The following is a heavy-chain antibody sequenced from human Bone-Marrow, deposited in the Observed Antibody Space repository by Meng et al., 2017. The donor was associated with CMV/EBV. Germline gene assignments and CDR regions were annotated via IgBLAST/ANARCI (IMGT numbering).Heavy chain of an antibody. V-gene: IGHV1-69*05. J-gene: IGHJ5*02. CDR3: ARDRDYYDSSGYYPNWFDP. CDR1: GGTFKIYA. Sequence: SVKVSCKASGGTFKIYAINWVRQASGQGLEWMGGIIPVFGTANFAQKFQGRLTITTDESTSTAYMELSSLTSDDTAVYYCARDRDYYDSSGYYPNWFDPWGQGTLVTGSS. CDR2: IIPVFGTA. D-gene: IGHD3-22*01.